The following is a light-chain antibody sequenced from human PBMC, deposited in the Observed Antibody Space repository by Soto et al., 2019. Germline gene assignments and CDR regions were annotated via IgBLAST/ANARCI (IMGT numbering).Light chain of an antibody. V-gene: IGKV3-15*01. CDR2: GAS. J-gene: IGKJ1*01. CDR3: KQYNNWPRT. CDR1: QSVSSN. Sequence: EIVLTQSPGTLSLSPGERATLSCRASQSVSSNLVWYQQKPGQAHRLLIYGASTRTTGIQARFSGSGSGTEFTLTIRSLQSEDFAVYYCKQYNNWPRTFGQGTKVDIK.